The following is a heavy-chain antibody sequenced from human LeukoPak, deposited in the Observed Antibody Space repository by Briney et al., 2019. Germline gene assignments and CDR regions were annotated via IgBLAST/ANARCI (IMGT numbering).Heavy chain of an antibody. CDR3: ARGGGSGSYYSPLDY. D-gene: IGHD3-10*01. CDR1: GFTFSSYS. J-gene: IGHJ4*02. V-gene: IGHV3-21*05. Sequence: GGSLRLSCVASGFTFSSYSMNWVRQAPGKGLEWVSYISSSSSYTNYADSVKGRFTISRDNAKNSLYLQMNSLRAEDTAVYYCARGGGSGSYYSPLDYWGQGTLVTVSS. CDR2: ISSSSSYT.